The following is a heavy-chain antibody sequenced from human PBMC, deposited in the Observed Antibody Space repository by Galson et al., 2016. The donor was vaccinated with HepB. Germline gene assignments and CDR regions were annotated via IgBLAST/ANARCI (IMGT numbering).Heavy chain of an antibody. J-gene: IGHJ6*02. V-gene: IGHV4-39*02. CDR3: AGIFHGYGTGRYYYYYNGLDV. D-gene: IGHD2-8*02. CDR1: NASISTSHYY. Sequence: SETLSLTCTVSNASISTSHYYWAWIRQPPGKGLEWIGSVYGGETTYYNPSLKGRVTISVDTSKNHFSLNMTSATAADAAVYYCAGIFHGYGTGRYYYYYNGLDVWGQGSTVTVSS. CDR2: VYGGETT.